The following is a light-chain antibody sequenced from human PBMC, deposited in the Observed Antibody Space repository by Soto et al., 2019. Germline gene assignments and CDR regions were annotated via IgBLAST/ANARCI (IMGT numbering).Light chain of an antibody. Sequence: QSALTQPASVSGSPGQSITISCTGTSSDIGGYNYVSWYQQHPGRAPKLMISEVSNRPSGVPDRFSGSKSGNTASLTISGLQAEDEADYYCCSYAGSYVFGTGTKLTVL. V-gene: IGLV2-14*01. J-gene: IGLJ1*01. CDR1: SSDIGGYNY. CDR2: EVS. CDR3: CSYAGSYV.